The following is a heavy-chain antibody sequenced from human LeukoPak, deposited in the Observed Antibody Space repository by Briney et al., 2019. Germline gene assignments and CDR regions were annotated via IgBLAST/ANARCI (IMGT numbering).Heavy chain of an antibody. J-gene: IGHJ5*02. CDR3: ARGWAIVATENWFDP. D-gene: IGHD5-12*01. CDR1: GYTFTSYG. Sequence: ASVKVSCKASGYTFTSYGISWVQQAPGQGLEWMGWISAYNGNTNYAQKLQGRVTMTTDTSTSTAYMELRSLRSEDTAVYYCARGWAIVATENWFDPWGQGTLVTVSS. V-gene: IGHV1-18*01. CDR2: ISAYNGNT.